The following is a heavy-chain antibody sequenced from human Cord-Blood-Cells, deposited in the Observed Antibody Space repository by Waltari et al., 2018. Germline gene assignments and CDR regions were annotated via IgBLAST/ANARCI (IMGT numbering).Heavy chain of an antibody. CDR1: GGPISSGDYY. D-gene: IGHD6-13*01. CDR2: IYYSGST. Sequence: QVQLQESGPGLVKPSQTLSLTCTVSGGPISSGDYYWSWIRPPPGKGLGGIGYIYYSGSTYYNPSLKSRVTISVDTSKNQFSLKLSSVTAADTAVYYCARGRIAAAGTSRDDYYYYYGMDVWGQGTTVTVSS. V-gene: IGHV4-30-4*08. CDR3: ARGRIAAAGTSRDDYYYYYGMDV. J-gene: IGHJ6*02.